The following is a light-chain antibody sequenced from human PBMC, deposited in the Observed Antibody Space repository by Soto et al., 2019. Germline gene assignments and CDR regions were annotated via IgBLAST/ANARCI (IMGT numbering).Light chain of an antibody. V-gene: IGKV3-11*01. J-gene: IGKJ4*01. CDR1: QSVSSY. CDR2: DAS. Sequence: EIVLTQSPATLSLSPGERATLSCRASQSVSSYLAWYQQKPGQAPRLLIYDASNRATGIPARCSGSGSETDFTLSISSLEPEDFAGYYCQQRSNWPLTFGGGTKVEI. CDR3: QQRSNWPLT.